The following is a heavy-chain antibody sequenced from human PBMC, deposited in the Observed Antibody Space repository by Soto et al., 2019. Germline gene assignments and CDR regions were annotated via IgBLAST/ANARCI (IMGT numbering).Heavy chain of an antibody. J-gene: IGHJ4*02. CDR2: IDPSDSYT. CDR3: ARLRSTYYYDSSGYYPRV. CDR1: GYSFTSYW. V-gene: IGHV5-10-1*01. D-gene: IGHD3-22*01. Sequence: PGESLKISCKGSGYSFTSYWISWVRQMPGKGLEWMGRIDPSDSYTNYSPSFQGHVTISADKSISTAYLQWSSLKASDTAMYYCARLRSTYYYDSSGYYPRVWGQGTLVTVSS.